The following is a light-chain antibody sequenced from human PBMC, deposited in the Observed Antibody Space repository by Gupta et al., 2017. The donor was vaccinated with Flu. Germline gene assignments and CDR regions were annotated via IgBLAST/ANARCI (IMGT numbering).Light chain of an antibody. Sequence: DIQMTQSPSSLSASVGDRVTITCQASQDIMTLLNWYRQKPGKAPEVLIYGASNLEAGVPSRFSGSGSGTVFTFTISSLQPEDVATYYCQHVKNVPRTFGQGTKLEIK. V-gene: IGKV1-33*01. CDR3: QHVKNVPRT. CDR1: QDIMTL. CDR2: GAS. J-gene: IGKJ2*01.